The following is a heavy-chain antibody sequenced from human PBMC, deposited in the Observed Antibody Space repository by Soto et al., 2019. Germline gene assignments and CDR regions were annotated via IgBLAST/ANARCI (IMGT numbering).Heavy chain of an antibody. CDR3: AREGGYVDY. CDR2: IDESGDS. V-gene: IGHV4-39*02. D-gene: IGHD1-1*01. Sequence: PSETLSLTCTVSGGPIRSSSHYWGWIRQSPGTGLEWIGSIDESGDSYYNPSLKSRVTILVDTSKNQFSLKLMSVTGADSAIYYCAREGGYVDYSSQGTLVTVSS. J-gene: IGHJ4*02. CDR1: GGPIRSSSHY.